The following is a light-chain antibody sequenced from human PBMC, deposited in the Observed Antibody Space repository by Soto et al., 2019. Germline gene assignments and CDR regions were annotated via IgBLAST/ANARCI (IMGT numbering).Light chain of an antibody. CDR2: DVS. J-gene: IGLJ1*01. CDR1: SSDVGSYNL. CDR3: STYTGTNTLYV. Sequence: QSALTQPASVSGSPGQSITLSCTGTSSDVGSYNLVSWYQQHPGKAPKLMIYDVSIRPSGVSNRFSGSKSGNTAYLTISGLQADDEADYHCSTYTGTNTLYVFGTGTKLTVL. V-gene: IGLV2-14*02.